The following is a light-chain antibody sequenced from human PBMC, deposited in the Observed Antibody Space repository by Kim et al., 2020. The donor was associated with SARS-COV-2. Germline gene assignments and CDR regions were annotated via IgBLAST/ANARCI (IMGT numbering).Light chain of an antibody. CDR3: QQHGGSVT. Sequence: EIVLTQSPGTLSLSPGERSTLSCRASQSVSSSSLAWYQQKPGQARRLLIYGASRRATGIPDRFSGSGSGTDFTLSISRLEPEDVAVYYCQQHGGSVTFGQGTRLEIK. J-gene: IGKJ5*01. CDR1: QSVSSSS. CDR2: GAS. V-gene: IGKV3-20*01.